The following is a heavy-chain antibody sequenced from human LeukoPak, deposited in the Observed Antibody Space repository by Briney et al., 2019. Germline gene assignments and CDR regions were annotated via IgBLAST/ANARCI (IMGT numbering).Heavy chain of an antibody. CDR1: GFTVSSNY. CDR2: IYSGGST. J-gene: IGHJ3*02. V-gene: IGHV3-66*01. CDR3: ARDTTGLGFGESPGAFDI. D-gene: IGHD3-10*01. Sequence: PGGSLRLSCAASGFTVSSNYMSWVRQAPGKGLEWVSVIYSGGSTYYADSVKGRFTISRDNSKNTLYLQMNSLRAEDTAVYYCARDTTGLGFGESPGAFDIWGQGTMVTVSS.